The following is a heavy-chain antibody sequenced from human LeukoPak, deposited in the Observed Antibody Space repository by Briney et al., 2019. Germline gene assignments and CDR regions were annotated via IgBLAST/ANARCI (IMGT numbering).Heavy chain of an antibody. CDR1: GFTVSSNY. J-gene: IGHJ4*02. Sequence: GGSLRLSCAASGFTVSSNYMTWVRQAPGKGLGWLSVIYSDGSTYYADSVKGRFTISRDNSKNTLYLQMNSLRAEDTAVYYCARDPTPVPYYYDSSGSLDYWGQGTLVTVSS. CDR2: IYSDGST. D-gene: IGHD3-22*01. V-gene: IGHV3-53*05. CDR3: ARDPTPVPYYYDSSGSLDY.